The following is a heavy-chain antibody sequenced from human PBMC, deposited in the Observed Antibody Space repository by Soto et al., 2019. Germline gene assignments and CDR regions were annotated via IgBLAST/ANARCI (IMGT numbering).Heavy chain of an antibody. CDR1: GGSISSSSYY. J-gene: IGHJ5*02. D-gene: IGHD3-10*01. CDR2: IYYSGST. CDR3: ARHELEDAGRARGTNNWFDP. Sequence: QLQLQESGPGLVKPSETLSLTCTVSGGSISSSSYYWGWIRQPPGKGLEWIGSIYYSGSTYYNPSPKSRVTISVDTSKNQFSLKLSSVTAADTAVYYCARHELEDAGRARGTNNWFDPWGQGTLVTVSS. V-gene: IGHV4-39*01.